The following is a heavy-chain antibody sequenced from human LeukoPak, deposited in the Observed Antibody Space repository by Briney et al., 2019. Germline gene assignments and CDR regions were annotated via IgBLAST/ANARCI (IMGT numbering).Heavy chain of an antibody. Sequence: ASVKVSCKASGYTFTSYDINWVRQATGKGLEWMGWMNPNSGNTGYAQKFQGRVTMTRNTSISTAYMELSSLRSEDTAVYYCARALTFRPSIAAIWGQGTLVTVSS. CDR3: ARALTFRPSIAAI. V-gene: IGHV1-8*01. J-gene: IGHJ4*02. CDR1: GYTFTSYD. CDR2: MNPNSGNT. D-gene: IGHD6-6*01.